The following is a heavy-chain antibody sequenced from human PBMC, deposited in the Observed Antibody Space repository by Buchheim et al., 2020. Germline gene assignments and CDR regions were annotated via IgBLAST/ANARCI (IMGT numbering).Heavy chain of an antibody. D-gene: IGHD3-22*01. CDR3: ARDLFGYYYDSSGYYPGDY. J-gene: IGHJ4*02. CDR2: ISYDGSNK. CDR1: GFTFSSYA. V-gene: IGHV3-30-3*01. Sequence: VQLAESGGGLVQPGGSLRLSCADSGFTFSSYAKHWVRQAPGKGLEWVAVISYDGSNKYYADSVKGRFTISRDNSKNTLYLQMNSLRAEDTAVYYCARDLFGYYYDSSGYYPGDYWGQGTL.